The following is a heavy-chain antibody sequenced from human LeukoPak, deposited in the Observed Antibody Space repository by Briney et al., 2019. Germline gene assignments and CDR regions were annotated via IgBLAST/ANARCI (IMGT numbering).Heavy chain of an antibody. V-gene: IGHV3-7*01. CDR3: ARETDYYDSSGALALFDY. CDR1: GFTFSSYW. D-gene: IGHD3-22*01. J-gene: IGHJ4*02. CDR2: INQDGSEK. Sequence: TGGSLRLSCAASGFTFSSYWMSWVRQAPGKGLEWVANINQDGSEKIYVDSVKGRFTISRDNAKNSLYLQMHSLRAEDTAVYFCARETDYYDSSGALALFDYWGQGTLVTVSS.